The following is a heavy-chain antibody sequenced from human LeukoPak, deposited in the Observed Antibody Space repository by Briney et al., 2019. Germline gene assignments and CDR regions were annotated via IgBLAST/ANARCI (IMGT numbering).Heavy chain of an antibody. CDR1: GFTFDDYA. CDR3: AKDIGAMAGPFDY. J-gene: IGHJ4*02. V-gene: IGHV3-9*03. Sequence: GRSLRLFCAASGFTFDDYAMHWVRRAPGKGLEWVSGISWNSGSIGYADSVKGRFTISRDNAKNSLYLQMNSLRAEDMALYYCAKDIGAMAGPFDYWGQGTLVTVSS. D-gene: IGHD6-19*01. CDR2: ISWNSGSI.